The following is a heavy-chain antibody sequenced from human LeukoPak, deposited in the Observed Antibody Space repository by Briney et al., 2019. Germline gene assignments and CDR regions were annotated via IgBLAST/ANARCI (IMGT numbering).Heavy chain of an antibody. D-gene: IGHD3-22*01. CDR3: ARGPKYSDSSGYLRAFDI. J-gene: IGHJ3*02. V-gene: IGHV4-4*07. CDR2: IYNSENT. CDR1: GGSISTYY. Sequence: PSETLSLTCSVSGGSISTYYWSWIRQPAGEGLEWIGRIYNSENTNYNPSLRSRVAMSADTSRNQFSLRLTSVTAADTAVYYCARGPKYSDSSGYLRAFDIWGQGTMVTVSS.